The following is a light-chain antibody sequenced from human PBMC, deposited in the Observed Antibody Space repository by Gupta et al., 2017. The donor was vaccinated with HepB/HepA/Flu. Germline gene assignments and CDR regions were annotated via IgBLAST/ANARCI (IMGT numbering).Light chain of an antibody. Sequence: EIVLTQSPATLSLSPGERATLSCRASQSISSYLAWYQQKPGQAPRLLIYDASNRATGIPARFSGSGSETDFTLTISSLEPEDFAVYYCQQRRNWPITFGGGTKVEIK. J-gene: IGKJ4*01. CDR2: DAS. CDR3: QQRRNWPIT. CDR1: QSISSY. V-gene: IGKV3-11*01.